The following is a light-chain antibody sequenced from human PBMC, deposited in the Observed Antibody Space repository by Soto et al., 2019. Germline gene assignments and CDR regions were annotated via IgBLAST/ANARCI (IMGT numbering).Light chain of an antibody. CDR2: GAS. Sequence: EIVMTQSPATLSVSPGERATLSCRASQSVSSNLAWYQQKPGQAPRLLIYGASTRATGIPARFSCSGSGTEFTLPISSLQSEDFAVYYCQHYDNWPPWTFGQGTKVEIK. CDR1: QSVSSN. V-gene: IGKV3-15*01. CDR3: QHYDNWPPWT. J-gene: IGKJ1*01.